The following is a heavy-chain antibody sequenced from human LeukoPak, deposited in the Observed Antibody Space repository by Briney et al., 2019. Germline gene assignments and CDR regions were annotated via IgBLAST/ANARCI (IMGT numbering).Heavy chain of an antibody. CDR3: AKERDGYNSPFDY. J-gene: IGHJ4*02. D-gene: IGHD5-24*01. Sequence: GGSLRLSCAASGFTFSSYGMHWVRQAPGKGLEWVAFIRYDGSNKYYADSVKGRFTISRDNSKNTLYLQMNSPRAEDTAVYYCAKERDGYNSPFDYWGQGTLVTVSS. V-gene: IGHV3-30*02. CDR2: IRYDGSNK. CDR1: GFTFSSYG.